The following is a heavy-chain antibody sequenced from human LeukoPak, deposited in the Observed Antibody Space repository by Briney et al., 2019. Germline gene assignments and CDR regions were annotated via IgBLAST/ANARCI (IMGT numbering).Heavy chain of an antibody. Sequence: GGSLRLSCAASGFTFSSYAMSWVRQAPGKGLEWVSAISGSGGSTYYADSVKGRFTISRDNSKNTLYLQMNSLRAEDTAVYYCAKGDQLLYDYYYYYGMDVWGQGTTVTVSS. J-gene: IGHJ6*02. CDR1: GFTFSSYA. CDR2: ISGSGGST. CDR3: AKGDQLLYDYYYYYGMDV. V-gene: IGHV3-23*01. D-gene: IGHD2-2*02.